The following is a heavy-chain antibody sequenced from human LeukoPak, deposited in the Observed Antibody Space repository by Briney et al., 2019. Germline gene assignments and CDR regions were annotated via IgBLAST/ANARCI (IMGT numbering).Heavy chain of an antibody. V-gene: IGHV3-23*01. CDR2: ITASGGST. Sequence: GGSLRLSCAASGVPFSASWMHWVRQAPGKGLEWVSSITASGGSTFYADSVKGRFTISRDNSKNTLYLQMNSLRAEDTAVYYCAKDYDIVGATNFDYWGQGTLVTVSS. J-gene: IGHJ4*02. CDR3: AKDYDIVGATNFDY. D-gene: IGHD1-26*01. CDR1: GVPFSASW.